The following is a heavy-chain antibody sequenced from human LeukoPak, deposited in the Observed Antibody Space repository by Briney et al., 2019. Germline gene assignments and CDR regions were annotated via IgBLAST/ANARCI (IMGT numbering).Heavy chain of an antibody. CDR2: ITNSGENT. V-gene: IGHV3-21*01. D-gene: IGHD3-16*02. CDR1: GFSFPYG. J-gene: IGHJ4*02. Sequence: GGSLRLSCEASGFSFPYGMSWVRQAPGKGLEWVSGITNSGENTYYADSVKGRFTISRDNAKNSLYLQMNSLRAEDTAVYYCARDLSIVGFDYWGQGTLVTVSS. CDR3: ARDLSIVGFDY.